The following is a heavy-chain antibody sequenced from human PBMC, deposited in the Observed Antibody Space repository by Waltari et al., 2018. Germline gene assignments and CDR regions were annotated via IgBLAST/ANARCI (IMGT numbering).Heavy chain of an antibody. V-gene: IGHV5-51*01. CDR1: GSIFTNYW. CDR2: IYPDDSST. CDR3: ARQLAASWYFDL. J-gene: IGHJ2*01. D-gene: IGHD2-15*01. Sequence: EVQLMQSGAEVKKPGESLKISCTGSGSIFTNYWIGWVRQMPGKGLEWMGIIYPDDSSTKYSPSFQGQVTISADKSTSTAFLQWSRLRASDTAMYYCARQLAASWYFDLWGRGTLVTVSS.